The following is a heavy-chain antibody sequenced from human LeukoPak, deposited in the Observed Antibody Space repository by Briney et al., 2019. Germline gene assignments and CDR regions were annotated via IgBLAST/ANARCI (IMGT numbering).Heavy chain of an antibody. Sequence: PSETLFLTCAGPVYSISSGYYGAWTRQPPGRGLEWHGSICHSGSTYYNPSLKSRVTISADTSKKQFSLKLSSVTAADTAVYYCAREGTHNDYYDSSGYYYARDYWGQGTLVTVSS. CDR1: VYSISSGYY. CDR2: ICHSGST. J-gene: IGHJ4*02. V-gene: IGHV4-38-2*02. CDR3: AREGTHNDYYDSSGYYYARDY. D-gene: IGHD3-22*01.